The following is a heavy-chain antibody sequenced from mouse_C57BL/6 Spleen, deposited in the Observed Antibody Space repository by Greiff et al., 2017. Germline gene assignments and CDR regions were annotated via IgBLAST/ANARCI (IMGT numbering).Heavy chain of an antibody. CDR1: GYTFTSYW. J-gene: IGHJ2*01. D-gene: IGHD1-1*01. V-gene: IGHV1-55*01. CDR2: IYPGRGST. Sequence: QVQLQQPGAELVKPGASVKMSCTASGYTFTSYWITWVKQRPGQGLEWVGAIYPGRGSTNYNEKFKSTATMSVDPSSSTAYMQLSSLTSEDSAVYYCARVNYYGSSSYFDYWGQGTTLTVAS. CDR3: ARVNYYGSSSYFDY.